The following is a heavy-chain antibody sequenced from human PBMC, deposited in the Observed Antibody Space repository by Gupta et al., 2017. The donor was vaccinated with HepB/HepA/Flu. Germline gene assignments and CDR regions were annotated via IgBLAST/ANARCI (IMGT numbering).Heavy chain of an antibody. CDR3: ARSRYSTSWLHFDY. CDR2: ISSSSLSI. CDR1: GFTFTDYY. V-gene: IGHV3-11*01. J-gene: IGHJ4*02. Sequence: GGSLRLSCAASGFTFTDYYMIWVRQAPGKGLEWISYISSSSLSIYYADSVKGRFTISRDNDKNSLYLKMSSLTADDTAVYYCARSRYSTSWLHFDYWGQGTLVTVSS. D-gene: IGHD6-13*01.